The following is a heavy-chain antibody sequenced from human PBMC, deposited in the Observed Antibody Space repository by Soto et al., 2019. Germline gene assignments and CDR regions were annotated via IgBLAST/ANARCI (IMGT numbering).Heavy chain of an antibody. CDR2: IIPTFGSP. V-gene: IGHV1-69*01. CDR1: RDTFSSDA. CDR3: ARAVVPKYNWFDP. Sequence: QAQLVQSGAEVKKPGSSVKVSCKASRDTFSSDAITWVRQAPGQGLEWMGGIIPTFGSPKYAQNFQGRLTITADDSTYTAYMELASLTSDDTAVYYCARAVVPKYNWFDPWGQGTLVTVSS. D-gene: IGHD2-21*01. J-gene: IGHJ5*02.